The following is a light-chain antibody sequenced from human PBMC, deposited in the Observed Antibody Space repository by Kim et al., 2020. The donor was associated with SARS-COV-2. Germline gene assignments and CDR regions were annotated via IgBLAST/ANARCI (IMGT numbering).Light chain of an antibody. CDR3: QSYNRDNVL. V-gene: IGLV6-57*03. CDR2: EDD. J-gene: IGLJ2*01. CDR1: SGSIDDNY. Sequence: GNPVTISCPRSSGSIDDNYVQWYQQRPGGVPTTVIYEDDQRPSGVSDRFAGSIDNSSNSASLTISGLRTEDEADYYCQSYNRDNVLFGGGTQLTVL.